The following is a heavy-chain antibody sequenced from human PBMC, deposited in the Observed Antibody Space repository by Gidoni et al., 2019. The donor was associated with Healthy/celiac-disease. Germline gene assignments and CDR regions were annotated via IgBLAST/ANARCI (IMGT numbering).Heavy chain of an antibody. CDR1: GFTFSSYS. Sequence: EVQLVESGGGLVTPGGSLRLSCAASGFTFSSYSMNWVRQAPGKGLECVASISRSSSYIDYADSVKGRFTISRDNAKNSLYLQMNSLRSEDTAVYYCARVKMGQEYYYDSSGYPSDYWGQGTLVTVSS. V-gene: IGHV3-21*01. CDR2: ISRSSSYI. D-gene: IGHD3-22*01. CDR3: ARVKMGQEYYYDSSGYPSDY. J-gene: IGHJ4*02.